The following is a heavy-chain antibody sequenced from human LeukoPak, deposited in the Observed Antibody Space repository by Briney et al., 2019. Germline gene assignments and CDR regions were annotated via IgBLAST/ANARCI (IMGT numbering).Heavy chain of an antibody. CDR3: ARSTPPDSSGWSPPIGY. V-gene: IGHV1-69*05. J-gene: IGHJ4*02. CDR2: IIPIFATA. Sequence: SVNVSCKASGGTFSSYAISWVRQAPGQGLEWMGRIIPIFATANYAQKFQGRVTITTDESTSTAYMELSSLRSEDTAVYYCARSTPPDSSGWSPPIGYWGQGTLVTVSS. D-gene: IGHD6-19*01. CDR1: GGTFSSYA.